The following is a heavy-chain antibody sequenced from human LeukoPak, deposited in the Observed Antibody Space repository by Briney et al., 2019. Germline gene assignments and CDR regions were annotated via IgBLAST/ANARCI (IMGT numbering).Heavy chain of an antibody. CDR2: IWYDGSSK. D-gene: IGHD2-2*01. CDR1: GFTFNNYG. CDR3: AKDLHLSSTCPVSD. J-gene: IGHJ4*02. V-gene: IGHV3-30*02. Sequence: PGGALRLSCAASGFTFNNYGMYWVRQAPGKGLEWVGFIWYDGSSKNYADSVKGRFTISRDNPKNTLYLQMDSLRDEDTAVYYCAKDLHLSSTCPVSDWGQGTLVTVSS.